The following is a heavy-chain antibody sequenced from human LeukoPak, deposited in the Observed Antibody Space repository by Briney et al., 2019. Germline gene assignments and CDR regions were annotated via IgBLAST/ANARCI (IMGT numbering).Heavy chain of an antibody. CDR2: IYHRGTT. CDR3: ARLVTMVRGVIRVYYYYYMDV. J-gene: IGHJ6*03. Sequence: SETLSLTCTVSGYSISSGYYWGWIRQPPGKGLEWIGIIYHRGTTYYNPSLKSRVSISVDTSKNHFSLNLTSVTAADTAVYYCARLVTMVRGVIRVYYYYYMDVWGKGTTVTISS. V-gene: IGHV4-38-2*02. CDR1: GYSISSGYY. D-gene: IGHD3-10*01.